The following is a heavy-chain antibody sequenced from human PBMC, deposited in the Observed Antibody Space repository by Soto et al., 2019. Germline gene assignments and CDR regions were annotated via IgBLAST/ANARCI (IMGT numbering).Heavy chain of an antibody. J-gene: IGHJ3*02. CDR3: ARVERGTATTVVDAFDI. Sequence: QVQLQQWGAGLLKPSETLSLTCAVYGGFVGSVSYYGSWIGQPPGKGLEWIGEMSHSGGTHFNPSLKSRVTISVDTSKNQFSLKMSSVTAADTALYYCARVERGTATTVVDAFDIWGPGTMVTVSS. CDR2: MSHSGGT. D-gene: IGHD1-1*01. CDR1: GGFVGSVSYY. V-gene: IGHV4-34*01.